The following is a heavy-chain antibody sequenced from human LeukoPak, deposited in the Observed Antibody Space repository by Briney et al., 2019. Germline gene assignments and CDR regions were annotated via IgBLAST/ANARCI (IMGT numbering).Heavy chain of an antibody. V-gene: IGHV3-7*01. J-gene: IGHJ5*02. CDR2: INQDGSEI. D-gene: IGHD1-1*01. CDR1: GGTFSNYW. Sequence: GGSVRLSCAASGGTFSNYWMSWVRQAPGKGLEWVADINQDGSEICYVDSAKRHFPIPRDNVKNSLYLQMNSLRAEDTAVYYCTRRGNDVCDRWGEGPVDTVST. CDR3: TRRGNDVCDR.